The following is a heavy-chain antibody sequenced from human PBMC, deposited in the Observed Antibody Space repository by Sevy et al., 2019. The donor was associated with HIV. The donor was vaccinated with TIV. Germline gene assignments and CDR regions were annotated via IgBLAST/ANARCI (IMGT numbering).Heavy chain of an antibody. CDR1: GFTFSTYN. CDR3: ARDRRTLNYYGSSGYNYYFDY. Sequence: GGSLRLSCAASGFTFSTYNMNWVRQAPGKGLEWVSSITDSSNYIYHADSVKGRFTISRDNAKNSLYLQMNSLRAEDTAVYFSARDRRTLNYYGSSGYNYYFDYWGQGTLVTVSS. D-gene: IGHD3-22*01. CDR2: ITDSSNYI. V-gene: IGHV3-21*01. J-gene: IGHJ4*02.